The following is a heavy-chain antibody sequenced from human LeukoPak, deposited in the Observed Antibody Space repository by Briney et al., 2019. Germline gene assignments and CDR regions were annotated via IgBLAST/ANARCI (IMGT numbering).Heavy chain of an antibody. Sequence: GSLRLSCAASGFTFSSYAMSWVRQAPGKGLEWVSAISDSGGSTYYADSVKGRFTISRDNSKNTLYLQMNSLRAEDTAVYYCAKVGEGSGWRYYYYYMDVWGKGTTVTVSS. V-gene: IGHV3-23*01. CDR2: ISDSGGST. CDR1: GFTFSSYA. D-gene: IGHD6-19*01. CDR3: AKVGEGSGWRYYYYYMDV. J-gene: IGHJ6*03.